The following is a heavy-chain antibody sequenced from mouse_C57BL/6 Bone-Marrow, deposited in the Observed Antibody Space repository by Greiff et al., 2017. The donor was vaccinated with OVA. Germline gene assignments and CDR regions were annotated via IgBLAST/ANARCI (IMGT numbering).Heavy chain of an antibody. CDR3: ARGRLCLTY. CDR2: ISSGGSYT. CDR1: GFTFSSYG. J-gene: IGHJ3*01. Sequence: EVKLMESGGGLVKPGGSLKLSCAASGFTFSSYGMSWVRQTPDKRLEWVATISSGGSYTYYPDSVKGRFTISRDNAKNTLYLQMSSLKSEDTAMYYCARGRLCLTYWGQGTLVTVSA. V-gene: IGHV5-6*03.